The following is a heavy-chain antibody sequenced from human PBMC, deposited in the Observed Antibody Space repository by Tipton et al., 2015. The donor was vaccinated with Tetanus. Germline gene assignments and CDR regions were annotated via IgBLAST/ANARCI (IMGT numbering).Heavy chain of an antibody. D-gene: IGHD6-13*01. J-gene: IGHJ4*02. CDR1: GFIVSSHY. V-gene: IGHV3-53*01. CDR3: ARGWGSSWYDFDY. CDR2: MYSGGDT. Sequence: SLRLSCVASGFIVSSHYMSWVRQAPGKGLEWVSVMYSGGDTYYVDSVKGRFSISRDNAKNTLYLQMNSLRVEGTAVYYCARGWGSSWYDFDYWGQGILVTVSS.